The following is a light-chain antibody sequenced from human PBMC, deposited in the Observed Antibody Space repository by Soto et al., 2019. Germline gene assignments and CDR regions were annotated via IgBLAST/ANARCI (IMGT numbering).Light chain of an antibody. CDR1: SSDVGAYNY. J-gene: IGLJ3*02. V-gene: IGLV2-14*01. CDR2: EVT. CDR3: SSYTTTDTLWV. Sequence: LTQPASVSGPPGQSSTISCTGTSSDVGAYNYVSWYQQHPGKAPKLIISEVTDRPSGVSDRLSGSKSGNTASLTISGLQAEDEADYFCSSYTTTDTLWVFGGGTKVTVL.